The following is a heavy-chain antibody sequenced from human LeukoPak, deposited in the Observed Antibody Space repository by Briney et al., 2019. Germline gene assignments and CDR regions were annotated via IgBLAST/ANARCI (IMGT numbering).Heavy chain of an antibody. J-gene: IGHJ4*02. Sequence: GGSLRLSCAASGFTFRSYGMYWVRQAPGKGLEWVALIQYDGTNKYYADSVKGRFTISRDNSKNTLYLQMNSLRAEDTAVYYCAKDGIFFHYYDSSGYSHLDSWGQGTLVTVSS. V-gene: IGHV3-30*02. CDR2: IQYDGTNK. D-gene: IGHD3-22*01. CDR1: GFTFRSYG. CDR3: AKDGIFFHYYDSSGYSHLDS.